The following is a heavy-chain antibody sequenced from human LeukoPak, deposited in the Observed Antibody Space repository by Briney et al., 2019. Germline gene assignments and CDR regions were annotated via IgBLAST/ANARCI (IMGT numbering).Heavy chain of an antibody. J-gene: IGHJ6*02. V-gene: IGHV4-59*01. CDR3: ARESSSSWYNYYYGMDV. CDR2: IYYSGST. Sequence: PSETLSLTCTVSGGSISSYYWSWIRQPPGKGLEWLGYIYYSGSTNYNPSLKSRVTISVDTSKNQFSLKLSSVTAADTAVYYCARESSSSWYNYYYGMDVWGQGTTVTVSS. D-gene: IGHD6-13*01. CDR1: GGSISSYY.